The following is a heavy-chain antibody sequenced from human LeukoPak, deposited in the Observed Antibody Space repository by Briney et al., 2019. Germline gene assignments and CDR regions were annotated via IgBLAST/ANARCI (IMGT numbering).Heavy chain of an antibody. V-gene: IGHV3-30*04. J-gene: IGHJ4*02. Sequence: AGGPLRVSCAASGFTFRNYAMHWVRQAPGKGLEWVAVTTYDASDKDYADSVKGRFTISRDNSKNTLYLQMNSLRPEDTALYFCARDGAGTYLPDYWGQGILVTVSS. CDR2: TTYDASDK. D-gene: IGHD3-10*01. CDR3: ARDGAGTYLPDY. CDR1: GFTFRNYA.